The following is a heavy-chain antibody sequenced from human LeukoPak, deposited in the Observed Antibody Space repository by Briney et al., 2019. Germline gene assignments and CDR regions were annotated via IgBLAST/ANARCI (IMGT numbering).Heavy chain of an antibody. J-gene: IGHJ4*02. CDR1: GFTFNNYG. Sequence: GGSLRLSCEASGFTFNNYGMSWVRQSAGRRLEWVSAITASGDDSYYADSVKGRFTNSRDNSKNTLYLQMNSLRGDDTAVYYCAEEDLGAAPHYWGQGTLVSDSS. CDR2: ITASGDDS. CDR3: AEEDLGAAPHY. V-gene: IGHV3-23*01. D-gene: IGHD2-15*01.